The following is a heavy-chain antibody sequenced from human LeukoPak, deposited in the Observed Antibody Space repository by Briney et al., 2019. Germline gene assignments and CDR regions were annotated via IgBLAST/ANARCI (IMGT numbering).Heavy chain of an antibody. V-gene: IGHV3-23*01. D-gene: IGHD2-15*01. CDR2: ISGSGSST. Sequence: PGGSLRLSCAASGFTFSSYAMSWVRQAPGKGLEWVSSISGSGSSTSYADSVRGRFTFSRDNSKETMFLQTDSLRVEDTAIYYCARQKGYCIDGSCYFDFWGQGTLVTVSS. J-gene: IGHJ4*02. CDR3: ARQKGYCIDGSCYFDF. CDR1: GFTFSSYA.